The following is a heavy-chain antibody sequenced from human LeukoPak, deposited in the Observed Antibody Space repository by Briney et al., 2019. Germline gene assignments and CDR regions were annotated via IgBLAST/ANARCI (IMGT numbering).Heavy chain of an antibody. V-gene: IGHV4-39*01. CDR1: GGSISSSSYY. CDR2: IYYSGST. CDR3: ASLTSAQPEC. Sequence: PSETLSLTCTVSGGSISSSSYYWGWIRQPPGKGLEWIGSIYYSGSTYYNPSLKSRVTISVDTSKNQFSLKLSSVTAADTAVYYCASLTSAQPECWGQGTLVTVSS. J-gene: IGHJ4*02.